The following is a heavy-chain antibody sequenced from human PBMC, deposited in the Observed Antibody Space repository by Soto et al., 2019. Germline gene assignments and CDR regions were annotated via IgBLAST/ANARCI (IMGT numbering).Heavy chain of an antibody. Sequence: GASVKVSCKASGGTFSSYAISWVRQAPGQGLEWMGGIIPIFGTANYAQKFQGRVTITADESTSTAYMELSSLRSEDTAVYYCARSLTRYCSSTSCYLRYYYYYGMDVWGQGTTVTVSS. J-gene: IGHJ6*02. CDR2: IIPIFGTA. CDR3: ARSLTRYCSSTSCYLRYYYYYGMDV. CDR1: GGTFSSYA. D-gene: IGHD2-2*01. V-gene: IGHV1-69*13.